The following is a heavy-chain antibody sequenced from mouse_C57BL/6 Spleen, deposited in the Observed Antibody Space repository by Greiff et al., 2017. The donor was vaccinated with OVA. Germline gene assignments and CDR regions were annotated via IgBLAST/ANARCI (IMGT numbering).Heavy chain of an antibody. J-gene: IGHJ4*01. Sequence: QVQLKESGPELVKPGASVKISCKASGYAFSSSWMNWVKQRPGKGLEWIGRIYPGDGDTNYNGKFKGKATLTADKSSSTAYMQLSSLTSEDSAVYFCARSGNYGSSYEDYYAMDYWGQGTSVTVSS. D-gene: IGHD1-1*01. CDR3: ARSGNYGSSYEDYYAMDY. CDR1: GYAFSSSW. CDR2: IYPGDGDT. V-gene: IGHV1-82*01.